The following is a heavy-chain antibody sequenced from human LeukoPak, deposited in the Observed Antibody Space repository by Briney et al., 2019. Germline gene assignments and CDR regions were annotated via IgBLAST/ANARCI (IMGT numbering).Heavy chain of an antibody. CDR3: AKAEGSGNQPFDY. V-gene: IGHV3-30-3*01. J-gene: IGHJ4*02. CDR2: ISYDGSNK. D-gene: IGHD3-10*01. Sequence: GRSLRLSCAASGFTFSSYAMHWVRQAPGKGLEWVAVISYDGSNKYYADSVKGRFTISRDNSKNTLYLQMNSLRAEDTAVYYCAKAEGSGNQPFDYWGQGTLVTVSS. CDR1: GFTFSSYA.